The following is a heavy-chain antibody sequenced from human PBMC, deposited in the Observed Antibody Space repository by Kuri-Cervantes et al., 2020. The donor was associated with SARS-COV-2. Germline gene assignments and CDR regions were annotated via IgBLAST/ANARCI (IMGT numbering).Heavy chain of an antibody. Sequence: GESLKISCAASGFTFISYAMHWVRQAPGKGLEWVAVISYDGSNKYFAESVKGRFTISRDNAKNSLYLQMNSLRAEDTAVYYCARVSVAETYYDFWSGYYYYGMDVWGQGTTVTVSS. D-gene: IGHD3-3*01. J-gene: IGHJ6*02. CDR1: GFTFISYA. CDR3: ARVSVAETYYDFWSGYYYYGMDV. V-gene: IGHV3-30-3*01. CDR2: ISYDGSNK.